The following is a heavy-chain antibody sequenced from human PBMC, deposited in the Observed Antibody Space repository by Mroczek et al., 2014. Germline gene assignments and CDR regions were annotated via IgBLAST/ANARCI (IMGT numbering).Heavy chain of an antibody. CDR1: GGSISSGDYY. D-gene: IGHD1-26*01. V-gene: IGHV4-30-4*01. J-gene: IGHJ3*02. CDR2: IYYSGST. CDR3: ARDEAYSGSYRYDAFDI. Sequence: QVQLQQWGPGLVKPSQTLSLTCTVSGGSISSGDYYWSWIRQPPGKGLEWIGYIYYSGSTYYNPSLKSRVTISVDTSKNQFSLKLSSVTAADTAVYYCARDEAYSGSYRYDAFDIWAKGQWSPSL.